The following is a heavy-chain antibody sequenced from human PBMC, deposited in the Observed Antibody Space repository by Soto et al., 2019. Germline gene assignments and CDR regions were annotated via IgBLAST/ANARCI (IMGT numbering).Heavy chain of an antibody. Sequence: GGSLRLSCAASGFTFSSYAMSWVRQAPGKGLEWVSAISGSGGSTYYADSVKGRFTISRDNSKNTLYLQMNSLRAEDTAVYYCAKAGDYSSSWYYFAYWGQGTLVTVSS. D-gene: IGHD6-13*01. CDR3: AKAGDYSSSWYYFAY. CDR1: GFTFSSYA. V-gene: IGHV3-23*01. CDR2: ISGSGGST. J-gene: IGHJ4*02.